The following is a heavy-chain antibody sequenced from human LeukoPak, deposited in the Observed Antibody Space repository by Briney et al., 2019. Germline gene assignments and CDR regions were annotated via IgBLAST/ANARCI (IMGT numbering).Heavy chain of an antibody. CDR3: TTGYWNAWHDGY. J-gene: IGHJ4*02. CDR2: IKSKADGETT. CDR1: GFIFSDAW. V-gene: IGHV3-15*01. D-gene: IGHD1-1*01. Sequence: GGSLRLSRVASGFIFSDAWMSWVRQAPGKGLEWVGRIKSKADGETTDYAAPLKGRFTISRDDSKNTLYVQINSLKTEDTGVYYCTTGYWNAWHDGYWGQGTLVTVSS.